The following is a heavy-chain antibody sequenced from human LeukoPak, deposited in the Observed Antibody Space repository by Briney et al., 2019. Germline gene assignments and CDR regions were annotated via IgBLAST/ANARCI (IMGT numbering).Heavy chain of an antibody. J-gene: IGHJ4*02. D-gene: IGHD6-13*01. CDR3: ARDQGYSSSWPDY. CDR1: GFTFSSYA. Sequence: GGSLRLSCAASGFTFSSYAMHWVRQAPGKGLEWVAVISYDGSNKYYADSVKGRSTISRDNSKNTLYLQMNSLRAEDTAVYYCARDQGYSSSWPDYWGQGTLVTVSS. CDR2: ISYDGSNK. V-gene: IGHV3-30-3*01.